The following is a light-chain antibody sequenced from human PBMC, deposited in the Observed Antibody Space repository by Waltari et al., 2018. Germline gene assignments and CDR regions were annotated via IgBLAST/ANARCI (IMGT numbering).Light chain of an antibody. CDR1: SSDIGGYNY. Sequence: QSVLTQPPSASGFLGQSVAISCTGTSSDIGGYNYVSWYQQHPGKAPKLLIYEVTTRPPGVPDRFSGSKSGNTASLTVSGLQAEDEADYYCTSYAVTKVVFGGGTKLTVL. J-gene: IGLJ2*01. CDR3: TSYAVTKVV. V-gene: IGLV2-8*01. CDR2: EVT.